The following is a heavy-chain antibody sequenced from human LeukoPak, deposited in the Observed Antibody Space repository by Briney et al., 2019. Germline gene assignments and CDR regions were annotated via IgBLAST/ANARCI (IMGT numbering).Heavy chain of an antibody. V-gene: IGHV1-24*01. CDR2: FDPEDGET. J-gene: IGHJ4*02. CDR3: ARGRERWLQFEFDY. CDR1: GYTLTELS. Sequence: ASVKVSCKVSGYTLTELSMHWVRQAPGKGLEWMGGFDPEDGETIYAQKFQGRVTITTDESTSTAYMELSSLRSEDTAVYYCARGRERWLQFEFDYWGQGTLVTVSS. D-gene: IGHD5-24*01.